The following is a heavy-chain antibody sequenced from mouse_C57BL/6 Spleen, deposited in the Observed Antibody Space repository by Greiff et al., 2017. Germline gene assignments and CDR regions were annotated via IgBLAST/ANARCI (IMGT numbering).Heavy chain of an antibody. J-gene: IGHJ2*01. D-gene: IGHD2-5*01. CDR3: ARGSNVDY. Sequence: HVQLQPPWAELVMPGASVKLSCKASGYTFTSYWMHWVKQRPGQGLEWIGEIDPSYSYTNYNQKFKGKSTLTVDKSSSTAYMQLSSLTSEDSAVYYCARGSNVDYWGQGTTLTVSS. V-gene: IGHV1-69*01. CDR2: IDPSYSYT. CDR1: GYTFTSYW.